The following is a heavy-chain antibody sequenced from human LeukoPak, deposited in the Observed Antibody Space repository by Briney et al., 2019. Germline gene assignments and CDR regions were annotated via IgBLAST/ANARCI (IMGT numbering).Heavy chain of an antibody. Sequence: KPSETLSLTCTVSGGSISSYYWSWIRQPPGKGLEWIGYIYYSGSTNYNPSLKSRVTISVDTSKNQFSLKLSSVTAADTAVYYCARADSMALMAFDIWGQGTMVTVSS. J-gene: IGHJ3*02. CDR3: ARADSMALMAFDI. CDR1: GGSISSYY. D-gene: IGHD3-10*01. V-gene: IGHV4-59*01. CDR2: IYYSGST.